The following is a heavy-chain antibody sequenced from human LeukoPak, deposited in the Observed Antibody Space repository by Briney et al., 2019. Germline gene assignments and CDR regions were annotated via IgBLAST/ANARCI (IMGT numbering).Heavy chain of an antibody. V-gene: IGHV3-48*04. Sequence: GGSLRLSCAASGFTFSTYSMNWVRQAPGKGLEWVSYISSSGSTIYYADSVKGRFTISRDNAKNSLYLQINTLRAEDTAVFYCARGAYKPFDYWGQGTLVTVSS. CDR1: GFTFSTYS. J-gene: IGHJ4*02. CDR3: ARGAYKPFDY. D-gene: IGHD5-24*01. CDR2: ISSSGSTI.